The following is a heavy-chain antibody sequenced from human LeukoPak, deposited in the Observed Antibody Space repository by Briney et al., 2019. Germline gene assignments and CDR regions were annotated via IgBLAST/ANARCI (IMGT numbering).Heavy chain of an antibody. Sequence: ASVTVTCKGSGYTFPSYYMHWVGQPRGQGLAWMGIINPSGGSSGYAQKFQGRVTMTRDMSTSTVYMELSSLRSEDTAVYYCARDGVLRFLEWLPTTNYYYYYMDVWGKGTTVTVSS. J-gene: IGHJ6*03. D-gene: IGHD3-3*01. V-gene: IGHV1-46*01. CDR1: GYTFPSYY. CDR3: ARDGVLRFLEWLPTTNYYYYYMDV. CDR2: INPSGGSS.